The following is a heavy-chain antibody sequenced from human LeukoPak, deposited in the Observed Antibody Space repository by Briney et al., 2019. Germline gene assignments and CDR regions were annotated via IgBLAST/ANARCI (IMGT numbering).Heavy chain of an antibody. D-gene: IGHD1-20*01. CDR2: ISTSSTYI. CDR1: GFTFSSYS. V-gene: IGHV3-21*01. Sequence: GGSLRLSCAACGFTFSSYSMNWVRQAPGKGLEWVSYISTSSTYIYYADSVKGRFTISRDNAKNSLYLQMNSLRAEDTAVYYCARDPPFIIGTTFFDYWGQGTLVTLSS. CDR3: ARDPPFIIGTTFFDY. J-gene: IGHJ4*02.